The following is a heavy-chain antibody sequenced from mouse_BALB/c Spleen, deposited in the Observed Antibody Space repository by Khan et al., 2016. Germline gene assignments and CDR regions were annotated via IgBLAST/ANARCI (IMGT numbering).Heavy chain of an antibody. V-gene: IGHV1-80*01. D-gene: IGHD4-1*01. CDR3: AWDFEY. CDR1: GYAFCSYW. Sequence: QVQLQQPGAELVRPGSSVKLSCKASGYAFCSYWMNWVKQRPGQGLEWIGQIYPGDGDTNYNGKFKGKATLTADKSSSTAYMQLSSLTSGDSAVYFCAWDFEYWGQGTTLTVSS. J-gene: IGHJ2*01. CDR2: IYPGDGDT.